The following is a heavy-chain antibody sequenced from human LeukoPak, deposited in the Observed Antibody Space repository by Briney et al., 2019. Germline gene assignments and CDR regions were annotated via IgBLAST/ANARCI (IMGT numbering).Heavy chain of an antibody. J-gene: IGHJ6*03. D-gene: IGHD3-10*01. CDR2: ISAYNGNT. CDR3: ARVIGSPPYYYYMDV. CDR1: GYTFTSYG. V-gene: IGHV1-18*01. Sequence: ASVKVSCKASGYTFTSYGISWVRQAPGQGLEWMGWISAYNGNTNYAQKLQGRVTMTTDTSTSTAYMELRSLRSDDTAVYYCARVIGSPPYYYYMDVWGKGTTVTVSS.